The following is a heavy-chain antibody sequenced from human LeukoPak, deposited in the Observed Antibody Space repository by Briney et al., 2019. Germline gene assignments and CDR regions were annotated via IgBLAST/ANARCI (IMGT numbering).Heavy chain of an antibody. CDR2: FDPEDGET. V-gene: IGHV1-24*01. D-gene: IGHD4-23*01. J-gene: IGHJ4*02. CDR3: ETAHYGGNYFDY. CDR1: GYTLTELS. Sequence: VATVKVSCKISGYTLTELSMHWVRQAPGKGLEWMGGFDPEDGETIYAQKFQGRVTMTEDTSTDTAYMELSSLRSEDTAVYYCETAHYGGNYFDYWGQGTLVTVSS.